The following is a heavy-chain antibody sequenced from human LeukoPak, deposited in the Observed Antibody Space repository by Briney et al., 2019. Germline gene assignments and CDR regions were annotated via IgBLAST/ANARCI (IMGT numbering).Heavy chain of an antibody. D-gene: IGHD5-12*01. V-gene: IGHV5-51*01. CDR1: GYNFMKYW. CDR3: ARHFGYRGYDGDY. CDR2: IYPGDSDI. J-gene: IGHJ4*02. Sequence: GESLKIFCQTSGYNFMKYWIAWVRQVPGKGLEWMGIIYPGDSDIRYSPSFQGQVTISADESITTAYLQWSSLKASDTAIYYCARHFGYRGYDGDYWGQGTLVTVSS.